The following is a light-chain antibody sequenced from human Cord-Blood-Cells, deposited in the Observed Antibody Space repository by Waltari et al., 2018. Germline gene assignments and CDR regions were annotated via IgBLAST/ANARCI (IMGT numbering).Light chain of an antibody. V-gene: IGKV4-1*01. CDR2: WAS. CDR1: QSVLYSSNNKNY. Sequence: DIVMTQSPDSLAVSLGERATINCKSSQSVLYSSNNKNYLAWYQQKPGQPPKLLIYWASTRESVVPDRFSGSGSGTDFTLTISSRQAEYVAVYYCQQYYSTPTFGPGTKVDIK. J-gene: IGKJ3*01. CDR3: QQYYSTPT.